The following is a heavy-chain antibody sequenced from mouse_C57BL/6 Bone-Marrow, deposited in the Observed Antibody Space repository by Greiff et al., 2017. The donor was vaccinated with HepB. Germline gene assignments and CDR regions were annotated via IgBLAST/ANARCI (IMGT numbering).Heavy chain of an antibody. Sequence: VQLKESGPELVKPGASVKISCKASGYSFTDYNMNWVKQSNGKSLEWIGVINPNYGTTSYNQKFKGKATLTVDQSSSTAYMQLNSLTSEDSAVYYCARPYYGSSWWYFDYWGQGTTLTVSS. CDR3: ARPYYGSSWWYFDY. CDR1: GYSFTDYN. D-gene: IGHD1-1*01. V-gene: IGHV1-39*01. CDR2: INPNYGTT. J-gene: IGHJ2*01.